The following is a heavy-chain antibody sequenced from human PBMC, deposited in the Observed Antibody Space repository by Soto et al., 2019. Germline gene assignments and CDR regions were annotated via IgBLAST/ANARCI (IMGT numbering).Heavy chain of an antibody. CDR3: ARVEITVRVVLD. CDR1: GGSLGGGGYS. CDR2: IYQSGST. J-gene: IGHJ4*02. D-gene: IGHD3-22*01. V-gene: IGHV4-30-2*06. Sequence: SETLSLTCDVSGGSLGGGGYSWSWIRQSPGKGLEWIGYIYQSGSTDYNPSLKSRVTMSLDMSKNQFSLKLSSVTAADTAVYFFARVEITVRVVLDWGPGPLVTVSS.